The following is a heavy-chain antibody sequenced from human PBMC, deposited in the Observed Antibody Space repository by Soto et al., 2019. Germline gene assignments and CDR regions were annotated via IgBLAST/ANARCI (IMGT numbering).Heavy chain of an antibody. V-gene: IGHV4-4*07. CDR1: GGSISSYY. Sequence: PSETLSLTCTVSGGSISSYYWSWIRQPAGKGLEWIGRIYTSGSTNYNPSLKSRVTMSVDTSKNQFSLKLSSVTAADTAVYYCARASRVYYYDSSGYYYFDYWRQGTLVTVSS. CDR2: IYTSGST. D-gene: IGHD3-22*01. CDR3: ARASRVYYYDSSGYYYFDY. J-gene: IGHJ4*02.